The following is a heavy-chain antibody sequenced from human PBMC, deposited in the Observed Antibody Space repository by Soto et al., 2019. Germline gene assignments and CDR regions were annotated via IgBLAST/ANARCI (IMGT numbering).Heavy chain of an antibody. J-gene: IGHJ4*02. CDR3: ARAGYCGPGCYYYFDY. CDR2: IKPDGSAT. V-gene: IGHV3-7*01. Sequence: HPGGSLRLSCAVSGFTFGSYWMNWVRLIPGKGLEWVAYIKPDGSATYYVDSVKGRFTISRDNAKNSLYLQMSSLRVEDTSVYYCARAGYCGPGCYYYFDYWGQGTLVTVSS. D-gene: IGHD2-21*02. CDR1: GFTFGSYW.